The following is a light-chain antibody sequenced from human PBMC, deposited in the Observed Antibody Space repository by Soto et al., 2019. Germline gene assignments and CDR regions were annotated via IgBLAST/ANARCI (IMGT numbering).Light chain of an antibody. CDR3: QQYNNWPWT. CDR2: AAS. CDR1: QSISDT. J-gene: IGKJ1*01. V-gene: IGKV3-15*01. Sequence: EIVMTQSPATLSVSPGGRATLSCRASQSISDTLAWYQQKPGQAPRLLIHAASTRATGFPARLSGSGSGTDFTLTISSLQSEDFAVYYCQQYNNWPWTFGQGTKVDIK.